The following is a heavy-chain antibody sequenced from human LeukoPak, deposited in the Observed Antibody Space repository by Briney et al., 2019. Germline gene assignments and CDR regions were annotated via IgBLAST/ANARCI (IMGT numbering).Heavy chain of an antibody. CDR3: AKLGDYGGNSVH. CDR1: GFTFSSYS. V-gene: IGHV3-21*01. Sequence: PGGSLRLSCAVSGFTFSSYSMTWVRQAPGKGLEWISSISSSSSYIYYADSVKGRFTISRDNSKNTLYLQMNSLRVDDTAVYYCAKLGDYGGNSVHWGQGTLVTVSS. CDR2: ISSSSSYI. D-gene: IGHD4-23*01. J-gene: IGHJ4*02.